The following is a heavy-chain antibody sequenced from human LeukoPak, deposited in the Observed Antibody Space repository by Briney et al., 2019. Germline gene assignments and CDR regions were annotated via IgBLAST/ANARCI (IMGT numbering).Heavy chain of an antibody. Sequence: ASVKVSCKASGYTFTSYGISWVRQAPGQGLEWMGWISSYNGNTNYAQKLQGRVTMSTDTSTGTAYMELRSRRSDDTTVYYCARRRAVARRDAFDIWGQGTMVTVSS. CDR2: ISSYNGNT. CDR1: GYTFTSYG. CDR3: ARRRAVARRDAFDI. V-gene: IGHV1-18*01. J-gene: IGHJ3*02. D-gene: IGHD6-19*01.